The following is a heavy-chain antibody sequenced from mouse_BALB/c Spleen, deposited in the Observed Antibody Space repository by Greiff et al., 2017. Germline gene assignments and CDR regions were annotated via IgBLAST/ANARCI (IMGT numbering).Heavy chain of an antibody. D-gene: IGHD2-3*01. CDR1: GYTFTSYW. CDR2: INPSTGYT. CDR3: ARSDDGYYDYFDY. V-gene: IGHV1-7*01. J-gene: IGHJ2*01. Sequence: QVQLKESGAELAKPGASVKMSCKASGYTFTSYWMHWVKQRPGQGLEWIGYINPSTGYTEYNQKFKDKATLTADKSSSTAYMQLSSLTSEDSAVYYCARSDDGYYDYFDYWGQGTTLTVSS.